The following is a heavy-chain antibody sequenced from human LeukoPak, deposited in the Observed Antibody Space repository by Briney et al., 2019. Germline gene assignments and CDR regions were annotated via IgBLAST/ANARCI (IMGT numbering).Heavy chain of an antibody. J-gene: IGHJ4*02. CDR1: GFTFSSYS. CDR3: TRDRVYDSEFDY. CDR2: ISSSSSYI. D-gene: IGHD3-22*01. V-gene: IGHV3-21*01. Sequence: GGSLRLSCAASGFTFSSYSMNWVRQAPGKGLEWVSSISSSSSYIHYADSVKGRFTISRDNAKNSLYLQMNSLRAEDTAVYYCTRDRVYDSEFDYWGQGTLVTVSS.